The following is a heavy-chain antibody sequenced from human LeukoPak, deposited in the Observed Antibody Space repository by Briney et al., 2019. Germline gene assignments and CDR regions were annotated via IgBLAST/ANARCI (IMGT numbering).Heavy chain of an antibody. V-gene: IGHV1-2*02. CDR3: ASKGDGFCSSSRCQGAFDY. Sequence: ASVKVSCKPSGYTFTAYYMHLVRQAPGQGLEWMGWINPNTGDTKFAQNFQDRVTMTWGTSVSTAYMELSSLTSDDTAVYYCASKGDGFCSSSRCQGAFDYWGQGSMVTVSS. D-gene: IGHD2-2*01. CDR1: GYTFTAYY. J-gene: IGHJ3*01. CDR2: INPNTGDT.